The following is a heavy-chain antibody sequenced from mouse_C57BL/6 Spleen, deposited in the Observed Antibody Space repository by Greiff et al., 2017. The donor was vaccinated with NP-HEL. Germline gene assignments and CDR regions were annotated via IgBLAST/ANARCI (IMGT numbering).Heavy chain of an antibody. CDR1: GYTFTSYW. J-gene: IGHJ2*01. Sequence: QVHVKQSGAELVKPGASVKLSCKASGYTFTSYWMQWVKQRPGQGLEWIGEIDPSDSYTNYNQKFKGKATLTVDTSSSTAYMQLSSLTSEDSAVYYCARSGYYGSGGYWGQGTTLTVSS. V-gene: IGHV1-50*01. D-gene: IGHD1-1*01. CDR3: ARSGYYGSGGY. CDR2: IDPSDSYT.